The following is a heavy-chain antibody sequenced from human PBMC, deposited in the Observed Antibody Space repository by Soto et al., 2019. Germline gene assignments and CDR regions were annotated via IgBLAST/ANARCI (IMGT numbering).Heavy chain of an antibody. D-gene: IGHD3-3*02. J-gene: IGHJ6*02. V-gene: IGHV1-69*12. CDR1: GGTFSTSA. CDR2: IMPVFATP. Sequence: QVQLMQSGADVKQPGSSVKVSCKASGGTFSTSAISWVRQAPGEGLEWVGGIMPVFATPDYAQKFQGRVTISADESTTTAYLELTSLTTDDTAVYYCARDKDRQQLGGNYYYILDVWGQGTAITVSS. CDR3: ARDKDRQQLGGNYYYILDV.